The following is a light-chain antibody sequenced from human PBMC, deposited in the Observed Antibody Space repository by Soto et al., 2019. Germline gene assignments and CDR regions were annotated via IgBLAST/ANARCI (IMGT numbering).Light chain of an antibody. Sequence: AVRMTQSPSSLSASTGDRVTIACRASQDISNYLVWYQQKPGKAPKLLIYAASTLQSGVPSRFSGSGSGADFALTITNLQSEDFATYFCQQYYNYPWTFGQGTKVEIK. J-gene: IGKJ1*01. V-gene: IGKV1-8*01. CDR3: QQYYNYPWT. CDR1: QDISNY. CDR2: AAS.